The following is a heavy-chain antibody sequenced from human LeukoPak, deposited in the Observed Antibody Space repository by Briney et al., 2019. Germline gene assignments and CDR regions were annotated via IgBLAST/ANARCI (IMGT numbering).Heavy chain of an antibody. D-gene: IGHD5-12*01. CDR3: ARSGVATIIDAFDI. CDR1: GFTFSSYS. V-gene: IGHV3-48*01. CDR2: ISSSSSTI. Sequence: GGSLRLSCAASGFTFSSYSINWVRQAPGKGLEWVSYISSSSSTIYYADSVKGRFTISRDNAKNSLYLQMNSLRAEDTAVYYCARSGVATIIDAFDIWGQGTMVTVSS. J-gene: IGHJ3*02.